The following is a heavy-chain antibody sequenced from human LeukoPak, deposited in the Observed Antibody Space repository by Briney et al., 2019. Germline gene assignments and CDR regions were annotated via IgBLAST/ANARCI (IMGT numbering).Heavy chain of an antibody. Sequence: SVKVSCKASGGTFSSYAISWVRQAPGQGLEWMGGIIPIFGTANYAQKFQGRVTITTDESTTTAYMELSSLRSEDTAVYYCARDLGWPYSSGWYGFVYWGQGTLVTVSS. V-gene: IGHV1-69*05. CDR3: ARDLGWPYSSGWYGFVY. CDR2: IIPIFGTA. CDR1: GGTFSSYA. J-gene: IGHJ4*02. D-gene: IGHD6-19*01.